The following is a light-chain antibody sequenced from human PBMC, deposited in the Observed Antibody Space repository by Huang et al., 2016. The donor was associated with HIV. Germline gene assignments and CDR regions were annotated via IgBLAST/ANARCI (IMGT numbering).Light chain of an antibody. CDR3: QQSYSTPIT. Sequence: DIQMTQSPSSLSASVRDRVTITCRASQSISSYLNWYQQKPGKAPKLLIYAASSLQSGVPSRFSGSGSGTDFTLTISSLQPEEFATYYCQQSYSTPITFGQGTRLEIK. J-gene: IGKJ5*01. CDR2: AAS. CDR1: QSISSY. V-gene: IGKV1-39*01.